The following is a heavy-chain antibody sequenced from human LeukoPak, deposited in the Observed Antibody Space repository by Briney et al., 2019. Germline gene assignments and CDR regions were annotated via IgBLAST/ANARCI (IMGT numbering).Heavy chain of an antibody. D-gene: IGHD1-26*01. Sequence: AETLSLTCAVYGVSFSGYYWSWIRQPPGKGLEWIGEINNSGNTKNNPSLKSRVTISADTTKNQFSLKLRSVTAADTAVYYCARGLREGGGYSVDYWGQGTLVTVSS. V-gene: IGHV4-34*01. CDR3: ARGLREGGGYSVDY. CDR1: GVSFSGYY. J-gene: IGHJ4*02. CDR2: INNSGNT.